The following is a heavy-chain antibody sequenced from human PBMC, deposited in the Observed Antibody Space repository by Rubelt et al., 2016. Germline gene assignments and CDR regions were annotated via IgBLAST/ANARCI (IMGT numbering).Heavy chain of an antibody. CDR1: GGSISSSNW. V-gene: IGHV4-4*02. CDR2: INHSGST. Sequence: QVQLQESGPGLVKPSGTLSLTCAVSGGSISSSNWWSWVRQPPGQGLEWIGEINHSGSTNYNPSLKSRVTISVDTSKNQFSLKLSSVTAADTAVYYCARGLRYIAAAGIAYWGQGTLVTVSS. CDR3: ARGLRYIAAAGIAY. J-gene: IGHJ4*02. D-gene: IGHD6-13*01.